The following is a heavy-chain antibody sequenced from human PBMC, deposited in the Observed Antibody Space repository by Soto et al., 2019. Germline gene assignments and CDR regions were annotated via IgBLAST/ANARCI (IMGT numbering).Heavy chain of an antibody. J-gene: IGHJ4*02. CDR3: AGGKGSTWTFDY. D-gene: IGHD2-2*01. CDR1: GGSISSGTYY. V-gene: IGHV4-31*03. Sequence: QVQLLESGPGLVKPSQTLSLTCTVSGGSISSGTYYWNWIRQHPGKGLEWIGYIYYSGSTYYNPSLKCRXXLXVXXSKNRFSLKLCSVTAADTAVYYCAGGKGSTWTFDYWAQGTLVTVSS. CDR2: IYYSGST.